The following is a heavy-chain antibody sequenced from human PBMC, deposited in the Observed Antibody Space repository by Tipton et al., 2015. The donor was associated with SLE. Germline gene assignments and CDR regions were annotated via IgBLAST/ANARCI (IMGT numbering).Heavy chain of an antibody. Sequence: GLVKPSETLSLTCTVSGGSISSSNYYWGWIRQPPGKGLEWIGSIYHSGSTYYNPSLKSRVTISVDTSKNQFSLKLSSVTAADTAVYYCARQQLGGWFDPWGQGTLVTVSS. CDR1: GGSISSSNYY. CDR2: IYHSGST. J-gene: IGHJ5*02. D-gene: IGHD6-13*01. CDR3: ARQQLGGWFDP. V-gene: IGHV4-39*07.